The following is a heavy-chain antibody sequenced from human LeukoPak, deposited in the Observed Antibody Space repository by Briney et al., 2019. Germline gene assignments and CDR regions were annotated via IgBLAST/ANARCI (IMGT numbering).Heavy chain of an antibody. CDR1: GFTFSSYW. CDR2: IKGDGSST. J-gene: IGHJ4*02. Sequence: PGGSLRLSCAASGFTFSSYWMHWVHHTPGKGLVWVSRIKGDGSSTSYADSVKGRFTISRDNAKNTLYLQMNSLRAEDTAVYYCARDGYSFGHDFDYWGQGTLVTVSS. D-gene: IGHD5-18*01. CDR3: ARDGYSFGHDFDY. V-gene: IGHV3-74*01.